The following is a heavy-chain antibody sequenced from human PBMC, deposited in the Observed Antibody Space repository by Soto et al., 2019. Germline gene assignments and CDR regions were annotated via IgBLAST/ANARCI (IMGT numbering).Heavy chain of an antibody. CDR2: INHSGST. D-gene: IGHD2-15*01. CDR1: GGCFSGYY. J-gene: IGHJ3*02. CDR3: ARGRLGYCSGGSCYSRDFAFDI. V-gene: IGHV4-34*01. Sequence: PSETLSLTCAVDGGCFSGYYWSWIRQPPGKGLEWIGEINHSGSTNYNPSLKSRVTISVDTSKNQFSLKLSSVTAADTAVYYCARGRLGYCSGGSCYSRDFAFDIWGQGTMVT.